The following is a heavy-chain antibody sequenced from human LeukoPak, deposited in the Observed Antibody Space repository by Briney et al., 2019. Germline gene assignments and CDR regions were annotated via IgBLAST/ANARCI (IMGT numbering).Heavy chain of an antibody. J-gene: IGHJ6*03. CDR3: ARAALAVLLYDSHMDV. Sequence: GASVKVSCKASGGTFSSYAISWVRQAPGQGLEWMGGIIPIFGTANYAQKFQGRVTITADESTSTAYMELSSLRSEDTAVYYCARAALAVLLYDSHMDVWGKGTTVTVSS. CDR1: GGTFSSYA. V-gene: IGHV1-69*13. CDR2: IIPIFGTA. D-gene: IGHD3-3*01.